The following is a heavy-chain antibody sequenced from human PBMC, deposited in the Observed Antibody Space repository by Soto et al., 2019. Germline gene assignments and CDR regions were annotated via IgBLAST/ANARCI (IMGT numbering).Heavy chain of an antibody. J-gene: IGHJ4*02. D-gene: IGHD5-12*01. CDR1: GYSFNNYW. V-gene: IGHV5-51*01. Sequence: GESLKISCKGSGYSFNNYWIGWVRQMPGKGLEWMGIIYPGDSDTRYSPSFRGQVTISADKSIGSAYLQWSSLRASDTAMYYCARQDGYALYYFDSWGQGTLVTVSS. CDR2: IYPGDSDT. CDR3: ARQDGYALYYFDS.